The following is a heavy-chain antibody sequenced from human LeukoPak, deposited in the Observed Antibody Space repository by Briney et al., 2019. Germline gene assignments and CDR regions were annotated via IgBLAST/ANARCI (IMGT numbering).Heavy chain of an antibody. Sequence: ASVKVSCKASGGTFSSYAISWVRQAPGQGLEWVGGIIPIFGTANYAQKFQGRVTITTDESTSTAYMELSSLRSEDTAVYYCASQAKVINLDYYYYMDVWGKGTTVTVSS. CDR2: IIPIFGTA. V-gene: IGHV1-69*05. D-gene: IGHD3-22*01. J-gene: IGHJ6*03. CDR1: GGTFSSYA. CDR3: ASQAKVINLDYYYYMDV.